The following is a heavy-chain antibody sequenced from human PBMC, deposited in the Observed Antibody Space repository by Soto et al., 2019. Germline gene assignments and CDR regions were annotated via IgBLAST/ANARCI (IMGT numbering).Heavy chain of an antibody. J-gene: IGHJ2*01. CDR2: IKSKTDGGTT. V-gene: IGHV3-15*01. D-gene: IGHD5-12*01. CDR3: SLDIVGENSWYLDL. Sequence: GGSLRLSCAASGFTFSNAWMSWVRQAPGKGLEWVGRIKSKTDGGTTDYAAPVKGRFTISRDDSKNTLYLQMNSLKTEITAEYYCSLDIVGENSWYLDLWGRDTLFTVSS. CDR1: GFTFSNAW.